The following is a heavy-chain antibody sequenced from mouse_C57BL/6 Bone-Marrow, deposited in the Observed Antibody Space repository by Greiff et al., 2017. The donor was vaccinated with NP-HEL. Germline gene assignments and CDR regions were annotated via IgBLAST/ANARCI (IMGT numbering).Heavy chain of an antibody. CDR1: GFTFSSYG. CDR2: ISSGGSYT. V-gene: IGHV5-6*01. J-gene: IGHJ2*01. Sequence: EVQLVESGGDLVKPGGSLKLSCAASGFTFSSYGMSWVRQTPDKRLEWVATISSGGSYTYYPDSVKGRFTISRVNAKNTLYLQMSSLKSEDTAMYYCARRNYGPADYWGQGTTLTVSS. D-gene: IGHD1-2*01. CDR3: ARRNYGPADY.